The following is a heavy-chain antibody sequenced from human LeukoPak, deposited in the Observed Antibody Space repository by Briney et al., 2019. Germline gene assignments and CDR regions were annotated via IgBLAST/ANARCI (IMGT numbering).Heavy chain of an antibody. CDR1: GGSISSGSYY. D-gene: IGHD3-10*01. CDR2: IYYNGAT. Sequence: PSETLSLTCIASGGSISSGSYYWGWIRQPPGRGLEWIGSIYYNGATFYNPSLKSRLTISVETSKNQFSLRLTSVTAADTAVYYCARHDLGDHGEPSWFDPWGQGTLVIVSS. CDR3: ARHDLGDHGEPSWFDP. J-gene: IGHJ5*02. V-gene: IGHV4-39*01.